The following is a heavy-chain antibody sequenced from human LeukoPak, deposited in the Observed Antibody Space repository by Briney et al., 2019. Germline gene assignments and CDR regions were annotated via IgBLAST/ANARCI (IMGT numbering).Heavy chain of an antibody. J-gene: IGHJ4*02. V-gene: IGHV3-30-3*01. Sequence: QPGESLRLSCAASGVSFSSYAMYWVRQAPAKGLELVGLRSYDGSGQYYTESVKGRFTISRDNSKNTLYLQVNSLTVEDTAVYYCARANRPFHTSGLYKDYWGQGTLVTVCS. D-gene: IGHD6-19*01. CDR1: GVSFSSYA. CDR3: ARANRPFHTSGLYKDY. CDR2: RSYDGSGQ.